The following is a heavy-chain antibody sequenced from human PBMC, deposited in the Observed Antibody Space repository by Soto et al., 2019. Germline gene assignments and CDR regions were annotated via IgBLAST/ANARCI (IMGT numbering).Heavy chain of an antibody. Sequence: GASVKVSCKASGYTFTSYDITWVRQATGQGLEWMGWMNPNSGNTGNAQKFQGRVIRTRNTSIGTAYMELSSLRSEDTAVYYCARGGYYGDSSGYLPRVAFDIWDQGTMVTASS. CDR1: GYTFTSYD. CDR2: MNPNSGNT. J-gene: IGHJ3*02. CDR3: ARGGYYGDSSGYLPRVAFDI. V-gene: IGHV1-8*01. D-gene: IGHD3-22*01.